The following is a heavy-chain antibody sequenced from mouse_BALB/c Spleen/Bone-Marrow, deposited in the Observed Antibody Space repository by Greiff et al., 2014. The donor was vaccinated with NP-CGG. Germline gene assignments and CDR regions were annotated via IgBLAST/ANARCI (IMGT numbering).Heavy chain of an antibody. J-gene: IGHJ4*01. CDR2: IDPANGNT. D-gene: IGHD4-1*01. CDR1: GFNIKDTY. V-gene: IGHV14-3*02. CDR3: ARWEYYAMDY. Sequence: VQLQQSGAELVKPGASVKLSCTASGFNIKDTYMHWVKQRPEQGLEWIGRIDPANGNTKYDPKFQGKATITADTSSNTAYLQLSSLTSEDAAVYYCARWEYYAMDYWGQGTSVTVSS.